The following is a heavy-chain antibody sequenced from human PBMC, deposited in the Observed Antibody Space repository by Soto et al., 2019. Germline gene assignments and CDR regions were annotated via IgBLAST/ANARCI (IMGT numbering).Heavy chain of an antibody. CDR2: IYHSGST. CDR1: GGSISSGGYS. J-gene: IGHJ5*02. V-gene: IGHV4-30-2*01. D-gene: IGHD3-22*01. Sequence: PSETLSLTCAVSGGSISSGGYSWSWIRQPPGKGLDWIGYIYHSGSTYYNPSLKSRVTISVDRSKNQFSLKLSSVTAADTAVYYCARAAILYYYDSSGYYYWFDPWGQGTLVTVSS. CDR3: ARAAILYYYDSSGYYYWFDP.